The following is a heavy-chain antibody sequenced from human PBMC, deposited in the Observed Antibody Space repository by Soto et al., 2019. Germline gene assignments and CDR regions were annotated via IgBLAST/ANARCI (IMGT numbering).Heavy chain of an antibody. Sequence: NPSETLSPTCAVSGGSISSRRYSWSWIRQPPGKGLEWIGYMYHSGSTYYNPSLKSRVTISIDRSKNQFSLKLSSVTAADTAVYYSARVQDYWGQGIQVTVSS. J-gene: IGHJ4*02. CDR3: ARVQDY. CDR1: GGSISSRRYS. D-gene: IGHD1-1*01. CDR2: MYHSGST. V-gene: IGHV4-30-2*01.